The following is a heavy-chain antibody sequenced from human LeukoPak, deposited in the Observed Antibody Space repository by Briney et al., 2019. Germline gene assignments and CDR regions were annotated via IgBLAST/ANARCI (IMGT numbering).Heavy chain of an antibody. J-gene: IGHJ4*02. CDR3: ARVGYYEFWSGYSHSSFDY. CDR2: IYYSGST. V-gene: IGHV4-59*01. D-gene: IGHD3-3*01. CDR1: GGSISSYY. Sequence: SETLSLTCTVSGGSISSYYWSWIRQPPGKGLEWIGYIYYSGSTNYNPSLKSRVTISVDTSKNQFSLKLSSVTAADTAVYYCARVGYYEFWSGYSHSSFDYWGQGTLVTVSS.